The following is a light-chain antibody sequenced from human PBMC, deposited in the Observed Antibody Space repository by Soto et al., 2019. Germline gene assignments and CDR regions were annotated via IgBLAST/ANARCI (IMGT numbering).Light chain of an antibody. CDR1: QSVGNN. CDR2: ATS. V-gene: IGKV3-15*01. J-gene: IGKJ4*01. Sequence: EIVVTQSPATLSVSPGERATLSCRASQSVGNNFAWYQQKPGQAPRLLIFATSTGATGVPARFSGSGSGTEFTLTISSLQSEDFAVYYCQQYSDWPLTFGGGTKVEIE. CDR3: QQYSDWPLT.